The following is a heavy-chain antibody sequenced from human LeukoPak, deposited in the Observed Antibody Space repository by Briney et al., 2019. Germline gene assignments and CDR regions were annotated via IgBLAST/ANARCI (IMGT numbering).Heavy chain of an antibody. D-gene: IGHD3-3*01. V-gene: IGHV1-18*01. Sequence: ASVKVSCKASGYTFTSYGISWVRQAPGQGLEWMGWISAYNGNTNYAQKLQGRVTMTTDTSTSTAYMELRSLRSDDTAVYYCARDQGVRGLRFLEWSPLEYWGQGTLVTVSS. CDR2: ISAYNGNT. J-gene: IGHJ4*02. CDR1: GYTFTSYG. CDR3: ARDQGVRGLRFLEWSPLEY.